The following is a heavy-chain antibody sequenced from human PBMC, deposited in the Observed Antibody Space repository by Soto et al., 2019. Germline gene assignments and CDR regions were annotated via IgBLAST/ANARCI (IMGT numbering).Heavy chain of an antibody. CDR1: GGSLSSYY. D-gene: IGHD6-13*01. V-gene: IGHV4-4*07. J-gene: IGHJ6*02. CDR2: IYISGST. Sequence: SETLSLTCTVSGGSLSSYYWNWIRQPAGKGLEWIGRIYISGSTNYNPSLKSRVTMSVDTSKNQFSLKLSSVTAADTAVYYCARDNQQPEEYYYGLDIWGQGTTVTVSS. CDR3: ARDNQQPEEYYYGLDI.